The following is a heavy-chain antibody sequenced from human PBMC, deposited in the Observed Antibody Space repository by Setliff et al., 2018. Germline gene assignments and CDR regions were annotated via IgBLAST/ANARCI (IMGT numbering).Heavy chain of an antibody. D-gene: IGHD3-10*01. CDR2: MYYSGSA. Sequence: SETLSLTCTVSGRSISSHYWSWIRQPPGKGLEWIGSMYYSGSASYNPSLKSRVTISVDTSKTQFSLKLRSVTAADTAVYYCARWFKPASGTFYPDHWGQGTLVTVS. V-gene: IGHV4-59*11. J-gene: IGHJ5*02. CDR1: GRSISSHY. CDR3: ARWFKPASGTFYPDH.